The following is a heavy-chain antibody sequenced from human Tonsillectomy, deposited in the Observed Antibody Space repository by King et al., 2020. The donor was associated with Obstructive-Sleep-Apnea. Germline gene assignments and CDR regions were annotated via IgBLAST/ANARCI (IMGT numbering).Heavy chain of an antibody. V-gene: IGHV5-51*01. CDR2: IYPDDSDT. Sequence: VQLVESGAEVKKPGESLKISCKGSGYSFTSYWIGWVRQMPGKGLEWMGIIYPDDSDTRYCPSFQGQVTISADKSISTAYLQCSSLKASDTAIYYCARRETRNWYFDYWGQGTQVTVSS. J-gene: IGHJ4*02. CDR1: GYSFTSYW. CDR3: ARRETRNWYFDY. D-gene: IGHD1-1*01.